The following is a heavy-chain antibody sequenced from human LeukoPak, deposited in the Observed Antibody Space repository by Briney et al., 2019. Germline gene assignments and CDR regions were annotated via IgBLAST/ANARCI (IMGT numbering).Heavy chain of an antibody. CDR2: IYYSGST. V-gene: IGHV4-59*01. J-gene: IGHJ5*02. Sequence: SETLSLTCTVSGGSISSYYWSWIRQPPGKGLEWIGYIYYSGSTNYNPSLKSRVTMSVDTSKNQFSLKLSSVTAADTAVYYCARDSSSFRGFDPWGQGTLVTVSS. D-gene: IGHD6-6*01. CDR3: ARDSSSFRGFDP. CDR1: GGSISSYY.